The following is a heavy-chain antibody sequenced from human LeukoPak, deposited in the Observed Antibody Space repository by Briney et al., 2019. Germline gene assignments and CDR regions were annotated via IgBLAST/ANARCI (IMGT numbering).Heavy chain of an antibody. V-gene: IGHV1-2*02. CDR1: GYTFTGYY. Sequence: ASVKVSCKASGYTFTGYYMHWVRQAPGQGLEWMGWINHNSGGTNYAQKFQGRVTMTRDTSISTAYMELSRLRSDDTAVYYCARGYCSGGSCYDTYYMDVWGKGTTVTISS. D-gene: IGHD2-15*01. J-gene: IGHJ6*03. CDR2: INHNSGGT. CDR3: ARGYCSGGSCYDTYYMDV.